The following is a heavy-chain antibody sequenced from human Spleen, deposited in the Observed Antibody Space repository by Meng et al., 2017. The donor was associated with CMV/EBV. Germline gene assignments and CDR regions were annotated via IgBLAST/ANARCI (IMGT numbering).Heavy chain of an antibody. CDR1: GFTFSSYA. Sequence: GESLKISCAASGFTFSSYAMHWVRQAPGKGLEWVALISFDGSNKYYADSVKGRFTISRDNSKNTLYLQMNSLRAEDTALYYCAGYETGYCSSTSCYFWGQGTLVTVSS. J-gene: IGHJ4*02. D-gene: IGHD2-2*01. CDR2: ISFDGSNK. V-gene: IGHV3-30*04. CDR3: AGYETGYCSSTSCYF.